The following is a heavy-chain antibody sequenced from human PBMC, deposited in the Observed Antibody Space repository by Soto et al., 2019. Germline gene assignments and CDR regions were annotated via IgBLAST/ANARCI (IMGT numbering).Heavy chain of an antibody. V-gene: IGHV4-30-4*01. Sequence: VQLQESGPGLVTPSQTLSLTCTVFGGSVSIGDYLWSWIRQRPGKGLEWIGYIHDSGNTYYNPSLKRRVTSSLDTSKNQFSLKVTSMTAADPAVYFCARARGGDSGDYASLFDRWGQGNLVTVSS. CDR2: IHDSGNT. CDR3: ARARGGDSGDYASLFDR. CDR1: GGSVSIGDYL. D-gene: IGHD4-17*01. J-gene: IGHJ5*02.